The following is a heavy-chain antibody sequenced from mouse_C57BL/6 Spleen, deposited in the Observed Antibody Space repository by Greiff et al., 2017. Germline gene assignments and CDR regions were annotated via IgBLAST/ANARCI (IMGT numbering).Heavy chain of an antibody. CDR1: GYAFSSSW. V-gene: IGHV1-82*01. CDR3: ARKGTFTTVVFDY. D-gene: IGHD1-1*01. CDR2: IYPGDGDT. J-gene: IGHJ2*01. Sequence: QVQLQQSVPELVKPGASVKISCKASGYAFSSSWMNWVKQRPGKGLEWIGRIYPGDGDTNYNGKFKGKATLTADKSSSTAYMQLSSLTSEDSAVYFCARKGTFTTVVFDYWGQGTTLTVSS.